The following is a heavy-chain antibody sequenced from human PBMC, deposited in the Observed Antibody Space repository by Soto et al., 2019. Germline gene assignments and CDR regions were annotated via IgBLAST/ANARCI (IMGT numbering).Heavy chain of an antibody. Sequence: GASVKVSCKASGYTFTSYGISWVRQAPGQGLEWMGWISAYNGNTNYAQKLQGRVTMTTDTSTSTAYMELRSLRSDDTALYYCARDVPLPPPLTIVVVPAAISWFDPWGQGTLVTVSS. J-gene: IGHJ5*02. CDR3: ARDVPLPPPLTIVVVPAAISWFDP. V-gene: IGHV1-18*01. CDR1: GYTFTSYG. CDR2: ISAYNGNT. D-gene: IGHD2-2*02.